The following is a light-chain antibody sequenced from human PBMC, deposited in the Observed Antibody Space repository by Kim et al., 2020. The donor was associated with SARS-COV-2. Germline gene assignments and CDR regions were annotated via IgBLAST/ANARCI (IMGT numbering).Light chain of an antibody. CDR3: SSYAGSNNLGV. J-gene: IGLJ3*02. V-gene: IGLV2-8*01. CDR1: SSDVGGYNY. Sequence: QSVTLSCTGTSSDVGGYNYVSWYQQHPGKAPKLMIYEVSKRPSGVPDRFSGSKSGNTASLTVSGLQAEDEADYYCSSYAGSNNLGVFGGGTQLTVL. CDR2: EVS.